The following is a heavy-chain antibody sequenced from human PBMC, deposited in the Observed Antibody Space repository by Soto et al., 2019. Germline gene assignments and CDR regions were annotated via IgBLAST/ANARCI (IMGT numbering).Heavy chain of an antibody. D-gene: IGHD3-16*02. CDR3: ASGTYDYVWGSYRPFDY. J-gene: IGHJ4*02. V-gene: IGHV1-69*06. Sequence: SVKVSCKAPGGTFSSYAISWVRQAPGQGLEWMGGIIPIFGTANYAQKFQGRVTITADKSTSTAYMELSSLRSEDTAVYYCASGTYDYVWGSYRPFDYWGQGTLVTVSS. CDR1: GGTFSSYA. CDR2: IIPIFGTA.